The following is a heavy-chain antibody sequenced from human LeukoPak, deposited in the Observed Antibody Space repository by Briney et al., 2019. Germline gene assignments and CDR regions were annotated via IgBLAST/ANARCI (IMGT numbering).Heavy chain of an antibody. CDR2: IWYDGSNK. Sequence: GGSLRLSCAASGFTFSSYGMHWVRQAPGKGLEWVAVIWYDGSNKYYADSVKGRFTISRDNSKNTLYLQMNSLRAEVTAVYYCASGHSSSSFDYWGQGTLVTVSS. CDR1: GFTFSSYG. V-gene: IGHV3-33*01. CDR3: ASGHSSSSFDY. D-gene: IGHD6-6*01. J-gene: IGHJ4*02.